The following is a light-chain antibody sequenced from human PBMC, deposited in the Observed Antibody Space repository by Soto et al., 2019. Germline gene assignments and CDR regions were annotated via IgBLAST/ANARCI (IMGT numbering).Light chain of an antibody. CDR1: QHISEY. J-gene: IGKJ4*01. Sequence: DIQVTQSPSSLSASVGDIVTITCQASQHISEYLNWYQYKPGKAPKLLITDASNLKTGVPSRFSGSGSGTEYTFTINSLQPEDIATYYCQQYENFPLTFGGGTKVDIK. V-gene: IGKV1-33*01. CDR3: QQYENFPLT. CDR2: DAS.